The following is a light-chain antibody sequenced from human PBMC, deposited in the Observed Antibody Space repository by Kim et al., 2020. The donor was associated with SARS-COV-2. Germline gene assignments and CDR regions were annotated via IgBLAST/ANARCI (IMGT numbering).Light chain of an antibody. CDR2: GDI. CDR3: QSYDNRLSGYV. CDR1: SSNIGAGYE. V-gene: IGLV1-40*01. Sequence: QSVLTQPPSVSGAPGQRVTTSCTGISSNIGAGYEVHWYQQLPGTAPKLLIYGDINRPSGVPDRFSGSKSGTSASLAITGLQTEDEADYYCQSYDNRLSGYVFGTGTKVTVL. J-gene: IGLJ1*01.